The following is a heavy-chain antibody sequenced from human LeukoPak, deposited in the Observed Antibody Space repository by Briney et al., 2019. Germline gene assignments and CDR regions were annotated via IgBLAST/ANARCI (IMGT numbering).Heavy chain of an antibody. V-gene: IGHV4-59*01. Sequence: SETLSLTCTVSGGSISSYYWSWIRQPPGKGLEWIGYIYYSGSTNYNPSPKSRVTISVDTSKNQFSLKLSSVTAADTAVYYCARVAYYYDSSGFRSWFDPWGQGTLVTVSS. J-gene: IGHJ5*02. CDR3: ARVAYYYDSSGFRSWFDP. CDR1: GGSISSYY. CDR2: IYYSGST. D-gene: IGHD3-22*01.